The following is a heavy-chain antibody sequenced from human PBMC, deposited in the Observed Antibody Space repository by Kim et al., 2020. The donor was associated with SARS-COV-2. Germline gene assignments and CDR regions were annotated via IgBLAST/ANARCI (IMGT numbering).Heavy chain of an antibody. CDR2: IYYSGST. CDR3: ARGVGYSYGYHFDY. J-gene: IGHJ4*02. V-gene: IGHV4-31*03. D-gene: IGHD5-18*01. CDR1: GGSISSGGYY. Sequence: SETLSLTCTVSGGSISSGGYYRSWIRQHPGKGLEWIGYIYYSGSTYYNPSLKSRVTISVDTSKNQFSLKLSSVTAADTAVYYCARGVGYSYGYHFDYWGQGTLVTVSS.